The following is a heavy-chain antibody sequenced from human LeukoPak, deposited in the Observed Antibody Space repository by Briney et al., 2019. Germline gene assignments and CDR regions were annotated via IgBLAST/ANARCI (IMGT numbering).Heavy chain of an antibody. V-gene: IGHV3-48*03. CDR2: ISSSTSII. CDR1: GFTFSSYE. Sequence: PEGSLRLSCEASGFTFSSYEMNWVRQAPGKGLEWVSYISSSTSIIHYTDSEKGRFIISRDNAQNSMYLQMNSLRAEDTAVYYCASHSRCGGSCFYFDYWGQGTLVAVSS. D-gene: IGHD2-15*01. CDR3: ASHSRCGGSCFYFDY. J-gene: IGHJ4*02.